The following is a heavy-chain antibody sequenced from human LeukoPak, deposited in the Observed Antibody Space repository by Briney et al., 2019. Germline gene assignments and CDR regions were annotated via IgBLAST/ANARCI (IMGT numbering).Heavy chain of an antibody. D-gene: IGHD1-26*01. CDR1: GYSFTSYW. CDR2: IYPGDSDT. J-gene: IGHJ4*02. V-gene: IGHV5-51*01. Sequence: RGESLKISCEGSGYSFTSYWIGWVRQMPGKGLEWMGIIYPGDSDTKYSPSFQGQVTISADKSISTAYLRLTASDTAMYYCARQVGPDFDYWGQGTLVTVSS. CDR3: ARQVGPDFDY.